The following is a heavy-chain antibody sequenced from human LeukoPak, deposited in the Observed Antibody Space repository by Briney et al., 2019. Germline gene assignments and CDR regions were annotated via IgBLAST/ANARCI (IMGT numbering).Heavy chain of an antibody. CDR3: ARGDYAEYFQH. CDR2: INPSSGGT. V-gene: IGHV1-2*02. D-gene: IGHD4-17*01. CDR1: GYTFTDYL. Sequence: ASVKVSCKASGYTFTDYLINWARQAPEQGLEWMGWINPSSGGTYYAQKFQGRVTMTRDTSISTTYMELSRLTSDDTAVYYCARGDYAEYFQHWGQGTLVTVSS. J-gene: IGHJ1*01.